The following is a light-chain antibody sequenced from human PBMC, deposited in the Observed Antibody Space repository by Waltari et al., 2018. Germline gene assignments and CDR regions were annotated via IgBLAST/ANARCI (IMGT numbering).Light chain of an antibody. J-gene: IGKJ3*01. CDR2: GAS. CDR3: QQYGSSPFT. V-gene: IGKV3-20*01. CDR1: QSVSSSY. Sequence: EIVLPQSPGTLSLSPGERATLSCRASQSVSSSYLAWYQQKPGQAPRLLIYGASSRAPGIPDRFSGSGSGTDFTLTISRLEPEDFAVYYCQQYGSSPFTFGPGTKVDIK.